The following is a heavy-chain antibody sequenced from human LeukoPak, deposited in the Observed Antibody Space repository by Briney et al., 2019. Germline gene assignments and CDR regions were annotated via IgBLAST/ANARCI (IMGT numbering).Heavy chain of an antibody. J-gene: IGHJ4*02. CDR3: ARHGRWVYVWTPFDY. Sequence: SETLSLTCTVSGGSISSSSYYWGWIRQPPGTGLEWIGSIYYSGSTYYNPSLKSRVTISVDTSKNQFSLKLSSVTAADTAVYYCARHGRWVYVWTPFDYWGQGTLVTVSS. CDR2: IYYSGST. V-gene: IGHV4-39*01. D-gene: IGHD5/OR15-5a*01. CDR1: GGSISSSSYY.